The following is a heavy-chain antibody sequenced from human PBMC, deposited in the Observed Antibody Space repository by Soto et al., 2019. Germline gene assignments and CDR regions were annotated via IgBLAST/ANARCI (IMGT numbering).Heavy chain of an antibody. CDR2: IKSKTDGGTT. CDR1: GFTFSNAW. Sequence: PGGSLRLSCAASGFTFSNAWMSWVRQAPGKGLEWVGRIKSKTDGGTTDYAAPVKGRFTISRDDSKNTLYLQMNSLKTEDTAVYYCTTDHGCSSTSCHDAFDIWGKGTMVTVSS. CDR3: TTDHGCSSTSCHDAFDI. V-gene: IGHV3-15*01. D-gene: IGHD2-2*01. J-gene: IGHJ3*02.